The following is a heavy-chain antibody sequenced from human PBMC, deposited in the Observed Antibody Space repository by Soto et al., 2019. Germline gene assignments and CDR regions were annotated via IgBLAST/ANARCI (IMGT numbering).Heavy chain of an antibody. CDR3: ARAARIAAAGTQLYYYYYGMDV. CDR2: ISAYNGNT. Sequence: ASVNGSWKASGYTFTSYGISWVRRAPGQGLELMGWISAYNGNTNYAQKLQGRVTMTTDTSTSTAYMELRSLRSDDTAVFYCARAARIAAAGTQLYYYYYGMDVWGQGTTVTVYS. V-gene: IGHV1-18*01. CDR1: GYTFTSYG. J-gene: IGHJ6*02. D-gene: IGHD6-13*01.